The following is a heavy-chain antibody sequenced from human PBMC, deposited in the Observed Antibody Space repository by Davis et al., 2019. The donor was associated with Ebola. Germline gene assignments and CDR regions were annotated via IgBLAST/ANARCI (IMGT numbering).Heavy chain of an antibody. CDR3: VKEGTTTIWVDSDN. CDR2: ISSSGSTI. D-gene: IGHD1-26*01. J-gene: IGHJ4*02. Sequence: GESLKISCAASGFTFSDYYMSWIRQAPGKGLEWVSYISSSGSTIYYADSVKGRFTISRDNAKNSLYLQMNSLRAEDTAVYYCVKEGTTTIWVDSDNWGQGTLVTVAS. V-gene: IGHV3-11*04. CDR1: GFTFSDYY.